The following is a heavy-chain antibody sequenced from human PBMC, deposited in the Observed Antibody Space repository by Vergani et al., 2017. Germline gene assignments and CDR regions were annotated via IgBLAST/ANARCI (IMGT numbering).Heavy chain of an antibody. J-gene: IGHJ4*01. Sequence: EVELLESGGGLAQPGGSLRVSCSASGCRFTTYYMSWVRQAPGKGLEWVSVIKSDGRTSYAESERGRFTITRDPSRNAVYLQMNILRVEDTGVYYCTRSECSGTTCYGHYFDLWGHGILVTVSS. CDR1: GCRFTTYY. V-gene: IGHV3-66*02. CDR2: IKSDGRT. D-gene: IGHD2-15*01. CDR3: TRSECSGTTCYGHYFDL.